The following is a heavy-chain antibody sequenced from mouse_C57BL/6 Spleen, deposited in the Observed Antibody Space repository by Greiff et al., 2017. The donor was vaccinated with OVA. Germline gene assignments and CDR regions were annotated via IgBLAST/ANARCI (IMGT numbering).Heavy chain of an antibody. V-gene: IGHV1-26*01. CDR1: GYTFTDYY. D-gene: IGHD1-3*01. Sequence: EVQLQQSGPELVKPGASVKISCKASGYTFTDYYMNWVKQSHGKSLEWIGDINPNNGGTSYNQKFKGKATLTVDKSSSTAYMELRSLTSEDSAVYYSARKRITYFDYWGQGTTLTVSS. CDR3: ARKRITYFDY. CDR2: INPNNGGT. J-gene: IGHJ2*01.